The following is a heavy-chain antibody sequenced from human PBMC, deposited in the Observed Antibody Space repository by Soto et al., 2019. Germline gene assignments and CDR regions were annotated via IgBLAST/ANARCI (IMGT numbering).Heavy chain of an antibody. J-gene: IGHJ5*02. Sequence: QVQLVESGGGVVQPGRSLRLSCAASGFTFSSYGMHWVRQAPGKGLEWVAVIWYDGSNKYYADSVKGRFTISRDTSKNPQDLQTNTLGAGDTAVYYCARDGGCIDSYPVGCNCFDPWGQGILVTVAS. D-gene: IGHD6-19*01. CDR2: IWYDGSNK. CDR3: ARDGGCIDSYPVGCNCFDP. CDR1: GFTFSSYG. V-gene: IGHV3-33*01.